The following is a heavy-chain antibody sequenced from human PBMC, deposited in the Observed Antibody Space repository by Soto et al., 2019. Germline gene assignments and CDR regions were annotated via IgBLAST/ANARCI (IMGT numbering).Heavy chain of an antibody. CDR3: AREEYCSSTSCYLFDY. CDR1: GFTFSSYG. CDR2: IWYDGSNK. Sequence: GGSLRLSCAASGFTFSSYGMHWVRQAPGKGLEWVAVIWYDGSNKYYADSVKGRFTISRDNSKNTLYLQMNSLRAEDTAVYYCAREEYCSSTSCYLFDYWGQGTLVTVSS. D-gene: IGHD2-2*01. J-gene: IGHJ4*02. V-gene: IGHV3-33*01.